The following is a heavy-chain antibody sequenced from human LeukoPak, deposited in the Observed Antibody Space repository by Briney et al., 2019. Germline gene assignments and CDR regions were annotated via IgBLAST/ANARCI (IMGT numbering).Heavy chain of an antibody. CDR1: GYTFTGYY. D-gene: IGHD2-2*01. CDR2: INPNSGGT. Sequence: ASVKVSCKASGYTFTGYYMHWVRQAPGQGLEWMGRINPNSGGTNYAQKFQGRVTMTRDTSISTAYMELSSLRAEDTAVYYCAKDIHNYQGYCSSTSCYGWGQGTLVTVSS. CDR3: AKDIHNYQGYCSSTSCYG. J-gene: IGHJ4*02. V-gene: IGHV1-2*06.